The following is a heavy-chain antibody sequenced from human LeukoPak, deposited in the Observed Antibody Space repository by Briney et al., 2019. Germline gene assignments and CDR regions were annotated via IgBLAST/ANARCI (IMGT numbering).Heavy chain of an antibody. D-gene: IGHD4-23*01. J-gene: IGHJ5*02. CDR2: ITATGSTI. V-gene: IGHV3-11*04. CDR1: GLIFSDSH. Sequence: GGSLRLSCSVSGLIFSDSHMSWLRQAPGKGLEWVSYITATGSTIYYADSVRGRFTISRDNAKKSLYLQMNSLRAEDAAVYYCARDQYGGNSVHWFDPWGQGTLITVSS. CDR3: ARDQYGGNSVHWFDP.